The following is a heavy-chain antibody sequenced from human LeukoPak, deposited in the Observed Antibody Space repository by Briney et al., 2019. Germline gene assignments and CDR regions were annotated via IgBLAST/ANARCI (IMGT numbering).Heavy chain of an antibody. Sequence: GRSLRLSCAASGFTFSSYGMHWVRQAPGKGLEWVAVISYDGSNKYYADSVKGRFTISRDKSKNTLYPQMNTLRVDDTAVYFCAKGDIVATSLFDHWGQGTPVTVSS. CDR2: ISYDGSNK. CDR1: GFTFSSYG. CDR3: AKGDIVATSLFDH. D-gene: IGHD5-12*01. V-gene: IGHV3-30*18. J-gene: IGHJ4*02.